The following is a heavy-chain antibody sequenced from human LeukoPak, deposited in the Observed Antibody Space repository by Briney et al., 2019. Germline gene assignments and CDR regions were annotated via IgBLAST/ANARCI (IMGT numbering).Heavy chain of an antibody. CDR1: GGSFSGYY. CDR3: ARDKELDY. V-gene: IGHV4-34*01. Sequence: SETLSLTCAVYGGSFSGYYWSWIRQPPGKGLEWIGEINHSGSTNYNPSLKSRVTISVDTSKNQFSLKLSSVAAADTAVYYCARDKELDYWGQGTLVTVSS. CDR2: INHSGST. J-gene: IGHJ4*02.